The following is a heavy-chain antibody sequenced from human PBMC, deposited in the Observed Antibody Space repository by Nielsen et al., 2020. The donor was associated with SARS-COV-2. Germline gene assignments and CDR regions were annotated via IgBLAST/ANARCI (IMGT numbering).Heavy chain of an antibody. CDR2: INPNSGGT. J-gene: IGHJ6*02. D-gene: IGHD3-10*01. CDR1: GYTFTGYY. CDR3: ARDLTMVRGDYYYYGMDV. V-gene: IGHV1-2*02. Sequence: ASVKVSCKASGYTFTGYYMHWVRQAPGQGLEWMGWINPNSGGTNYAQKFQGRVTMTRDTSISTAYMELSSLRSEDTAVYYCARDLTMVRGDYYYYGMDVWGQGTTVTVSS.